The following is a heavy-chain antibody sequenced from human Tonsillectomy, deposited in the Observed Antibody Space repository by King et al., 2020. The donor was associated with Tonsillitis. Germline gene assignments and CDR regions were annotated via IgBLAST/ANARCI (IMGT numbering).Heavy chain of an antibody. CDR2: IRYDGSKK. V-gene: IGHV3-30*02. CDR3: AKDYSNYGMDV. D-gene: IGHD4-11*01. J-gene: IGHJ6*02. Sequence: VQLVESGGGVVQPGGSLRLSCAASGFSFSSSGMHWARQAPGKGLEWVAFIRYDGSKKYYADSEKGRFTISRDNSKNTLYLQMNNLRAEDTAVYYCAKDYSNYGMDVWGQGTTVTVFS. CDR1: GFSFSSSG.